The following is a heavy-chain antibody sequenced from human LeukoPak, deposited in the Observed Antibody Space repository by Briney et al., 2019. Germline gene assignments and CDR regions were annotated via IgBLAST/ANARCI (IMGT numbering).Heavy chain of an antibody. D-gene: IGHD3-10*01. Sequence: SGGSLRLSCAASGFTFSSYVMHWVRQAPGKGLEYVSTISSNGGSTYYANSVKGRFTISRDNSKNTLYLQMGSLRAEDMAVYYWASAWDYGSGTYYFFKYWGQGNLVTASS. CDR1: GFTFSSYV. CDR2: ISSNGGST. J-gene: IGHJ4*02. V-gene: IGHV3-64*01. CDR3: ASAWDYGSGTYYFFKY.